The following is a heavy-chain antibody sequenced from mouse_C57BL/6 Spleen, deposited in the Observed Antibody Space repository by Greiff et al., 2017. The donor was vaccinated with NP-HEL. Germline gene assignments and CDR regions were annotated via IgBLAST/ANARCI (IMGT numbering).Heavy chain of an antibody. Sequence: QVQLQQPGAELVMPGASVKLSCKASGYTFTSYWMHWVKQRPGQGLEWIGEIDPADSYTNYNQKFKGKATLTVDKYSSTAYMQLSSLTSADSAVYYCARQGGDRSSFGYWGHGTTLTVSS. CDR3: ARQGGDRSSFGY. J-gene: IGHJ2*01. CDR2: IDPADSYT. D-gene: IGHD3-3*01. CDR1: GYTFTSYW. V-gene: IGHV1-69*01.